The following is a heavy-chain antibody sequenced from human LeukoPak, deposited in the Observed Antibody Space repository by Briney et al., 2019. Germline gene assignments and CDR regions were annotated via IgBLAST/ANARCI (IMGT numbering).Heavy chain of an antibody. CDR2: IIPIFGTA. D-gene: IGHD2-2*01. V-gene: IGHV1-69*01. J-gene: IGHJ6*02. CDR1: GGTFSSYA. CDR3: ARSQEYPAAMIFYYYYGMDV. Sequence: GSSVKVSCKASGGTFSSYAISWVRQAPGQGLEWMGGIIPIFGTANYAQKFQGRVTITADESTSTAYMELSSLRSEDTAVYYCARSQEYPAAMIFYYYYGMDVWGQGTTVTVSS.